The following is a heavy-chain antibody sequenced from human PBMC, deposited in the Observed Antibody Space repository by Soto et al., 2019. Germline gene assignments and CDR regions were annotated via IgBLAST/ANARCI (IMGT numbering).Heavy chain of an antibody. Sequence: GGSLRLSCAASGFTFSSYSMNWVRQAPGKGLEWVSAISGSGGSTYYADSVKGRFTISRDNSKNTLYLQMNSLRAEDTAVYYCAHNSAVAGTWYYYYGMDVWGQGTTVTVSS. CDR1: GFTFSSYS. CDR3: AHNSAVAGTWYYYYGMDV. J-gene: IGHJ6*02. V-gene: IGHV3-23*01. D-gene: IGHD6-19*01. CDR2: ISGSGGST.